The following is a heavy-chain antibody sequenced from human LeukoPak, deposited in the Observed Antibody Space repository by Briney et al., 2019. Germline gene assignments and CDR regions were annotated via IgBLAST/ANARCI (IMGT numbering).Heavy chain of an antibody. Sequence: SVKVSCKASGGTFSGYAISWVRQAPGQGLEWMGRIIPIFGTANYAQKFQGRVTITTDESTSTAYMELSSLRSEDTAVYYCAREVFSRRKPGYCSGGSCSNWFDPWGQGTLVTVSS. V-gene: IGHV1-69*05. D-gene: IGHD2-15*01. J-gene: IGHJ5*02. CDR1: GGTFSGYA. CDR3: AREVFSRRKPGYCSGGSCSNWFDP. CDR2: IIPIFGTA.